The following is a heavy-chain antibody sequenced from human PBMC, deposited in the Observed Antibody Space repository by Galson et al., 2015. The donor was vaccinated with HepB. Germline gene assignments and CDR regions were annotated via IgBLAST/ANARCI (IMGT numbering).Heavy chain of an antibody. CDR2: IIPMFDTA. V-gene: IGHV1-69*06. Sequence: SVKVSCKASGDTFSNYAINWVRQAPGQGLEWMGGIIPMFDTANYAQNFQGRVTITADKSTSTAYMELSSLRSEDTAVYYCARDRGWLEVRHDDAFDIWGQGTKVTVSS. CDR1: GDTFSNYA. J-gene: IGHJ3*02. CDR3: ARDRGWLEVRHDDAFDI. D-gene: IGHD1-7*01.